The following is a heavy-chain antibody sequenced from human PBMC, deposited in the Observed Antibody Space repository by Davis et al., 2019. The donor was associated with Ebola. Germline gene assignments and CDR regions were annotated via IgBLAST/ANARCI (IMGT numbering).Heavy chain of an antibody. CDR1: GFTFSNYW. CDR2: IKQDGSKR. V-gene: IGHV3-7*01. J-gene: IGHJ6*02. CDR3: ARNTGHCTGGLCYSFYYGMDV. D-gene: IGHD2-8*02. Sequence: GGSLRLSCAASGFTFSNYWMSWVRQAPGKGLEWVANIKQDGSKRYDVDSVKGRFIISRDNAKNSLYLQMNSLRAEDTAVYYCARNTGHCTGGLCYSFYYGMDVWGQGTTVTVSS.